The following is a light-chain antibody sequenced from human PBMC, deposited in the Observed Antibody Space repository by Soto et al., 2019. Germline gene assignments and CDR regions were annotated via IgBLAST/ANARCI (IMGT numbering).Light chain of an antibody. CDR2: GAS. J-gene: IGKJ3*01. CDR3: QQYGSSPCT. CDR1: QSVSSSY. Sequence: EIVLTQSPGTRSLSPGERATLSCRASQSVSSSYLAWYQQKPGQAPRLLIYGASSRATGIPDRFSGSGSGTDFTLTISRLEPEDFAVYYCQQYGSSPCTFGPGTKVDIK. V-gene: IGKV3-20*01.